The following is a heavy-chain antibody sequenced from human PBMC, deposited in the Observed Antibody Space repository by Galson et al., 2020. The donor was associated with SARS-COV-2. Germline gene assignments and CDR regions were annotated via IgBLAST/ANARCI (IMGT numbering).Heavy chain of an antibody. J-gene: IGHJ3*02. CDR1: GYTFTGYY. D-gene: IGHD3-3*01. Sequence: ASVKVSCKASGYTFTGYYMHWVRQAPGQGLEWMGWINPNSGGTNYAQKFQGWVTMTRDTSISTAYMELSRLRSDDTAVYYCAREPLDGHAPRDDAFDIWGQGTMVTVSS. V-gene: IGHV1-2*04. CDR3: AREPLDGHAPRDDAFDI. CDR2: INPNSGGT.